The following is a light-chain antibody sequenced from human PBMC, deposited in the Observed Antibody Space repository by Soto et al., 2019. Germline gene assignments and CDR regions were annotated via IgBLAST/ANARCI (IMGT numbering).Light chain of an antibody. CDR2: DDS. CDR1: NFGRKS. J-gene: IGLJ2*01. CDR3: QVWNSSSAQVV. Sequence: SYHLTQPPSASAAPGQTASITCGENNFGRKSVHGYKQKPGQAPMLVVYDDSDPPSGHPDRISGARAGNTPTRTISRDDAGDEADYYGQVWNSSSAQVVYGGGPQLTVL. V-gene: IGLV3-21*02.